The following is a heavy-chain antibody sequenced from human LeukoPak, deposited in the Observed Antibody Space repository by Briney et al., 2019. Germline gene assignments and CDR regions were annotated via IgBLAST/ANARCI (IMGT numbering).Heavy chain of an antibody. CDR1: GVPIIYYF. V-gene: IGHV4-59*01. D-gene: IGHD3-9*01. J-gene: IGHJ5*02. Sequence: PSETLSLTCPVSGVPIIYYFKTWIRQSPGKGLEWIGQIYYTGSTYYNPTLERRVTISLHTSRIQVSLILTSVTAADTAVYYCARGGTYNDICSFDPWRQATMVTVSS. CDR2: IYYTGST. CDR3: ARGGTYNDICSFDP.